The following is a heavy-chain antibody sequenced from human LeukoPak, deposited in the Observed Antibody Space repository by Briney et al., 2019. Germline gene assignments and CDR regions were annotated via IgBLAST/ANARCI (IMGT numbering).Heavy chain of an antibody. CDR2: ISGSGGST. CDR1: GFTFSSYG. Sequence: QPGGSLRLSCAASGFTFSSYGMSWVRQAPGKGLEWVSAISGSGGSTYYADSVKGRFTISRDNSKNTLYLQMNSLRAEDTAVYYCAKVGHSSGWYQPGNDYWGQGTLVTVSS. CDR3: AKVGHSSGWYQPGNDY. D-gene: IGHD6-19*01. V-gene: IGHV3-23*01. J-gene: IGHJ4*02.